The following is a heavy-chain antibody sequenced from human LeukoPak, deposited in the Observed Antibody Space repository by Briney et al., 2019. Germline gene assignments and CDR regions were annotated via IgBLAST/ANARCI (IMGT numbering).Heavy chain of an antibody. CDR3: ARDATYSSSWYVPNWFDP. D-gene: IGHD6-13*01. Sequence: ASVKVSCKASGYTFTSYGISWVRQAPGQGLEWMGWISAYNGNTNYAQKFQGRVTMTRDTSTSTVYMELSSLRSEDTAVYYCARDATYSSSWYVPNWFDPWGQGTLVTVSS. V-gene: IGHV1-18*01. J-gene: IGHJ5*02. CDR1: GYTFTSYG. CDR2: ISAYNGNT.